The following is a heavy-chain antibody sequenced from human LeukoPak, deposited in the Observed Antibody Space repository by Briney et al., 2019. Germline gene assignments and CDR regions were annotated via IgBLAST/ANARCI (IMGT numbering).Heavy chain of an antibody. Sequence: GGSLRLSCAASGFTFSSYWMSWVRQAPGKGLEWVANIKQDGSEKYYVDSVKGRFTISRDNAKNSLYLQMNSLRAEDTAVYYCAKRQYYYGSGSYYFDYWGQGTLVTVSS. J-gene: IGHJ4*02. V-gene: IGHV3-7*03. CDR3: AKRQYYYGSGSYYFDY. CDR1: GFTFSSYW. CDR2: IKQDGSEK. D-gene: IGHD3-10*01.